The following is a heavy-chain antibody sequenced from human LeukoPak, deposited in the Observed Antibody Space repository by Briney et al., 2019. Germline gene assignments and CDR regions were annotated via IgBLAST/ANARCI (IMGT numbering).Heavy chain of an antibody. J-gene: IGHJ4*02. V-gene: IGHV3-30*02. D-gene: IGHD1-26*01. CDR3: AKAEGPLRWTLLLFDY. CDR1: GFTFSSYG. CDR2: IRYDGSNK. Sequence: GGSLRLSCAASGFTFSSYGMHWVRQAPGKGLEWVAFIRYDGSNKYYADSVKGRFTISRDNSKNTLYLQMNSLRAEDTAVYYCAKAEGPLRWTLLLFDYWGQGTLVTVSS.